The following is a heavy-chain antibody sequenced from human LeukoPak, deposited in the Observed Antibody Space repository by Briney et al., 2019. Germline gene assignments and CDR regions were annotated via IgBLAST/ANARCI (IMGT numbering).Heavy chain of an antibody. CDR3: ASRQRYSGGWYFDC. V-gene: IGHV4-39*01. CDR2: INYSGTT. D-gene: IGHD6-19*01. Sequence: PSETLSLTCTVSGNSISSSNYYWGWIRQPPEKGLEWIGAINYSGTTYYNPSLKSRVTMSVDTSKNQFSLKLSSVTAADTAVYYCASRQRYSGGWYFDCWGQGALVTVSS. CDR1: GNSISSSNYY. J-gene: IGHJ4*02.